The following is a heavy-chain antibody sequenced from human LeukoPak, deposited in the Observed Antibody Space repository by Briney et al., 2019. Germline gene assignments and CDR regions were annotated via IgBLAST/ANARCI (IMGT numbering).Heavy chain of an antibody. V-gene: IGHV3-74*01. CDR2: INSDGSST. CDR1: GFTFSSYW. CDR3: AREGPMTRSGSYDY. D-gene: IGHD1-26*01. J-gene: IGHJ4*02. Sequence: PGGSLRLSCAASGFTFSSYWMHWVRQAPGKGLVWVSRINSDGSSTTYADSVKGRFTISRDNAKNTLYLQMNSLRAEDTAVYYCAREGPMTRSGSYDYWGRGTLVTVSS.